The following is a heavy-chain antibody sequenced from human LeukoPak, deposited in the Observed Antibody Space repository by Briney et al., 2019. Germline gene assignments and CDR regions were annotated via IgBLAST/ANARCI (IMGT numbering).Heavy chain of an antibody. CDR2: ISYDGSNK. D-gene: IGHD3-10*01. J-gene: IGHJ5*02. CDR3: AKGDTMVRGVTRKMNWFDP. CDR1: GFTFSSYA. Sequence: GRSLRLSCAASGFTFSSYAMHWVRQAPGKGLEWAAVISYDGSNKYYADSVKGRFTISRDNSKNTLYLQMNSLRAEDTAVYYCAKGDTMVRGVTRKMNWFDPWGQGTLVTVSS. V-gene: IGHV3-30*04.